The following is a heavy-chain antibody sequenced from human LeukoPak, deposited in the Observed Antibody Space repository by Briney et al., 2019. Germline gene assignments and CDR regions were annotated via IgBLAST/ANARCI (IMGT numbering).Heavy chain of an antibody. V-gene: IGHV3-30*03. J-gene: IGHJ5*02. CDR1: GVTFSSYG. CDR2: LSSDGNDK. D-gene: IGHD5-12*01. Sequence: GGSLTLSCAASGVTFSSYGMHCVRQAPGKGLEWVALLSSDGNDKLYGDSVKGRFTISRDDSKSTLYLQMNSLRPEDTAVYYCPTKVIRRNSGDEYDAWGQGPLVTVSS. CDR3: PTKVIRRNSGDEYDA.